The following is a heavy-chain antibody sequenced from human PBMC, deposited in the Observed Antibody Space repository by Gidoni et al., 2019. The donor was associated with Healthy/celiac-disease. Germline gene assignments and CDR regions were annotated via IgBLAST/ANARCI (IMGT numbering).Heavy chain of an antibody. CDR2: IWYDGSNK. J-gene: IGHJ4*02. CDR1: GFTFSSYG. Sequence: QVQLVESGGGVVQPGRSLRLSCAASGFTFSSYGMHWVRQAPGKGLEWVAVIWYDGSNKYYADSVKGRFTISRDNSKNTLYLQMNSLRAEDTAVYYCAREKNFYSSGWYGLGYWGQGTLVTVSS. D-gene: IGHD6-19*01. V-gene: IGHV3-33*01. CDR3: AREKNFYSSGWYGLGY.